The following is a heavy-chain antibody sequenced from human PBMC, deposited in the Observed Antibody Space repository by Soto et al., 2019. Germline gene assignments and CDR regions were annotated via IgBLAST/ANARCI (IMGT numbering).Heavy chain of an antibody. D-gene: IGHD4-4*01. J-gene: IGHJ6*04. V-gene: IGHV4-59*08. CDR2: IYYSGSS. CDR1: GGSISSYY. CDR3: ARHPSHSPSEYYYYCMDV. Sequence: LSLTCTVSGGSISSYYWSWIRQPPGKGLEWIGNIYYSGSSNYNPSLKSRVTISVDTSKNQFSLKLSSVTAADTAVYYCARHPSHSPSEYYYYCMDVWGKGTTGTV.